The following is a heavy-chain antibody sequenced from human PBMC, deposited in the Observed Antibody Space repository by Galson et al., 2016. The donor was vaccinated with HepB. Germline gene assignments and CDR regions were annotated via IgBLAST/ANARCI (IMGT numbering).Heavy chain of an antibody. D-gene: IGHD3-9*01. Sequence: ETVSSTCTVSGGSISSSSYYLGWIRQPPGKGLEWIGSIYYSGSTYYNPSLKSRVTISVHTSKNQSSLKLSSVTAADTAVYYCARARPVYDILTGYYPNWFDPWGQGTLVTVSS. CDR3: ARARPVYDILTGYYPNWFDP. CDR1: GGSISSSSYY. J-gene: IGHJ5*02. V-gene: IGHV4-39*01. CDR2: IYYSGST.